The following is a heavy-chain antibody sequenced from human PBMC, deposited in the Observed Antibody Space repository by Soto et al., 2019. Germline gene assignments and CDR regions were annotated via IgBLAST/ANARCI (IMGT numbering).Heavy chain of an antibody. CDR2: IWYDGSNE. CDR1: GFNFSSFG. D-gene: IGHD1-26*01. CDR3: VSLSDSGNLVFDY. Sequence: QVHLVESGGGVVQPGRSLRLSCAASGFNFSSFGMHWVRQAPGKGLEWVAVIWYDGSNEYYADSVKGRFTISRDNSKNTVYLQMNSLRAEDTAVYYCVSLSDSGNLVFDYWGQGNLVTVSS. J-gene: IGHJ4*02. V-gene: IGHV3-33*01.